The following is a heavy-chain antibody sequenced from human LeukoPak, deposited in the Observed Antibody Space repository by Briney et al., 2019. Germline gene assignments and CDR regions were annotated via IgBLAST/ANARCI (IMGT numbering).Heavy chain of an antibody. CDR3: ARTMKTYYDFWSESRYYFDY. J-gene: IGHJ4*02. CDR1: GGSISSYY. V-gene: IGHV4-59*01. D-gene: IGHD3-3*01. CDR2: IYYSGST. Sequence: SETLSLTCTVSGGSISSYYWSWIRQPPGKGLEWIGYIYYSGSTNYNPSLKSRVTISVDTSKNQFSLKLSSVTAADTAVYYCARTMKTYYDFWSESRYYFDYWGQGALVTVSS.